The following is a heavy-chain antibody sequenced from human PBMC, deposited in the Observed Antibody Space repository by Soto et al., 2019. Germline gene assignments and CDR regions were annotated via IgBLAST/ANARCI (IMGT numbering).Heavy chain of an antibody. CDR2: INPNNGYT. Sequence: ASVKVSCKASRYTFTSYYIHWVRQAPGQGLEWMGWINPNNGYTKYTQKFQGRVTVTRDSSITTAYLELTRLQSDDTAVYYCAKAKFDFWSGYWSPSLDFWGQGTLVTVSS. V-gene: IGHV1-2*02. CDR1: RYTFTSYY. D-gene: IGHD3-3*01. J-gene: IGHJ4*02. CDR3: AKAKFDFWSGYWSPSLDF.